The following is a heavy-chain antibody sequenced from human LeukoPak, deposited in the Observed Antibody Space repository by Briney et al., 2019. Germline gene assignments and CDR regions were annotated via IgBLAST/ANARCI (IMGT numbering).Heavy chain of an antibody. Sequence: GGSLRPSCAASGFTFSSYAMHWVRQAPGKGLEWVAVISYDGSNKYYADSVKGRFTISRDNSKNTLYLQMNSLRAEDTAVYYCARDWSWGQGTLVTVSS. J-gene: IGHJ4*02. CDR3: ARDWS. CDR1: GFTFSSYA. CDR2: ISYDGSNK. V-gene: IGHV3-30*01.